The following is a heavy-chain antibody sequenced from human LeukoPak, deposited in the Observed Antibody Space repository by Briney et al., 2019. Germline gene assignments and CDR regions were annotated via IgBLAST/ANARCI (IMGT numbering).Heavy chain of an antibody. J-gene: IGHJ6*02. Sequence: ASVKVSCKASGYTFTSYDINWVRQATGQGLEWMGWMNPNSGNTGYAQKFQGRVTMTRNTSISTAYMELSSLRSEDTAVYYCATHPRRGSWYVGYYYYGMDVWGQGTTVTVSS. D-gene: IGHD6-13*01. CDR2: MNPNSGNT. CDR3: ATHPRRGSWYVGYYYYGMDV. V-gene: IGHV1-8*01. CDR1: GYTFTSYD.